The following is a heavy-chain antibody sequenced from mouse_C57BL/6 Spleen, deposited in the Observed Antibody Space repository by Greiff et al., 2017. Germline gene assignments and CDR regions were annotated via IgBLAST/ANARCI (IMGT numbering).Heavy chain of an antibody. J-gene: IGHJ4*01. D-gene: IGHD2-4*01. Sequence: QVQLQQPGAELVKPGASVKMSCKASGYTFTSYWINWVKQRPGQGLEWIGDIYPGSGSTNYNEKFKSKATLTVDTSSSTSYMQLISLTAEDSAVYYCATFDYEYGVAYWGQGTSVTVSS. V-gene: IGHV1-55*01. CDR1: GYTFTSYW. CDR3: ATFDYEYGVAY. CDR2: IYPGSGST.